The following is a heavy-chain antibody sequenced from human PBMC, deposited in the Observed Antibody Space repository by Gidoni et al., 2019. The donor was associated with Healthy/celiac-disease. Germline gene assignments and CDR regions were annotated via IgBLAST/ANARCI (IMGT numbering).Heavy chain of an antibody. CDR2: IYSGGST. J-gene: IGHJ6*02. CDR3: ARLSGSGSYYGPLDYYYYGMDV. Sequence: EVQLLESGGGLIQPGGSLRLSFAASWFTVSSNSMSSVRQAPGKGLEWVSVIYSGGSTYYADSVKGRFTISRDNSKNTLYLQMNSLGAEDTAVYYCARLSGSGSYYGPLDYYYYGMDVWGQGTTVTVSS. D-gene: IGHD3-10*01. V-gene: IGHV3-53*01. CDR1: WFTVSSNS.